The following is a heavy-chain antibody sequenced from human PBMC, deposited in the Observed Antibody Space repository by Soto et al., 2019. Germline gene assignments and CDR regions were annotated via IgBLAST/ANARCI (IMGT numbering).Heavy chain of an antibody. V-gene: IGHV1-3*01. CDR1: GYTFTSYA. D-gene: IGHD2-2*01. CDR2: INAGNGNT. Sequence: ASVKVSCKASGYTFTSYAMHWVRQAPGQRLEWMGWINAGNGNTKYSQKFQGIVTITRDTSASTAYMELSSLRSEDTAVYYCARTLVYCSSTSCYAHTLRYYYGMDVWGQGTTVTVSS. J-gene: IGHJ6*02. CDR3: ARTLVYCSSTSCYAHTLRYYYGMDV.